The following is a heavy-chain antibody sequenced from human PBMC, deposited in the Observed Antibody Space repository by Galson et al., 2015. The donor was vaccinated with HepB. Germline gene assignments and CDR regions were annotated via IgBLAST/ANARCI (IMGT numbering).Heavy chain of an antibody. CDR1: GFTFTRYA. Sequence: SLRLSCAASGFTFTRYAMNWVRQAPGKGLEWVSRISGSGGSTDYADSVKGRFTISRDTSNNTLYLQMNSLRAEDTAQYYCAKGRGSNSYTYDYWGQGTLVTVSS. J-gene: IGHJ4*02. V-gene: IGHV3-23*01. CDR2: ISGSGGST. CDR3: AKGRGSNSYTYDY. D-gene: IGHD2-2*01.